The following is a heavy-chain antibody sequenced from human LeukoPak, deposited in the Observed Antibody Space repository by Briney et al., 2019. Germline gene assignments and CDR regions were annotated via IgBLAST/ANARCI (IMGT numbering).Heavy chain of an antibody. Sequence: PGGSLRLPCAASGFTFSDYYMSWIRQAPGKGLEWVSFISSSGNTIYYTDSVKGRFTITRDNAKNSLYLQMNSLRAEDTAVYYCARDRAYYYDNSGTDYRGQGTLVTVSS. V-gene: IGHV3-11*01. D-gene: IGHD3-22*01. CDR1: GFTFSDYY. CDR3: ARDRAYYYDNSGTDY. J-gene: IGHJ4*02. CDR2: ISSSGNTI.